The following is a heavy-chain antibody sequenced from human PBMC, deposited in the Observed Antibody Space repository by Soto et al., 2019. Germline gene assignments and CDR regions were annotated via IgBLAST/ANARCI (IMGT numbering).Heavy chain of an antibody. CDR3: ARVGGYCSGGSCPNAYFDY. J-gene: IGHJ4*02. CDR2: INPSGGST. Sequence: ASVKVSCKASGYTFTSYYMHWVRQAPGQGLEWMGIINPSGGSTSYAQKFQGRVTMTRDTSTSTVYMELSSLRSEDAAVYYCARVGGYCSGGSCPNAYFDYWGQGTLVTVSS. D-gene: IGHD2-15*01. CDR1: GYTFTSYY. V-gene: IGHV1-46*03.